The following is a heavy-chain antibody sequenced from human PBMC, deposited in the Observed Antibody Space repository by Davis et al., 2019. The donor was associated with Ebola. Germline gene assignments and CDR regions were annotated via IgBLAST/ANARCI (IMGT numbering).Heavy chain of an antibody. J-gene: IGHJ5*02. D-gene: IGHD4-11*01. CDR3: ARRVEMTTGGIYNWLDP. Sequence: ASVKVSCKASGYIFTDYYIHWVRQAPGQGLEWMGWINPNTDDRGYVQKFQDRVTMTRDTSINTVYMQLSGVTSDDTAVYYCARRVEMTTGGIYNWLDPWGQGTLVTVSS. V-gene: IGHV1-2*02. CDR2: INPNTDDR. CDR1: GYIFTDYY.